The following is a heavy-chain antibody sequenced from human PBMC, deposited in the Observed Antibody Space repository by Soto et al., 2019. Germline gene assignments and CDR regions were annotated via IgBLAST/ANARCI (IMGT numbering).Heavy chain of an antibody. D-gene: IGHD3-3*01. CDR3: ASSPSFFGVVISDPDWFDP. CDR1: GGPFISSA. CDR2: IIPIFGTA. V-gene: IGHV1-69*13. J-gene: IGHJ5*02. Sequence: SVTVSCKASGGPFISSAINWLRQAPGQGLEWMGGIIPIFGTANYAQKFQGRVTITADESTSTAYMELSSLRSEDTAVYYCASSPSFFGVVISDPDWFDPWGQGTLVNFAS.